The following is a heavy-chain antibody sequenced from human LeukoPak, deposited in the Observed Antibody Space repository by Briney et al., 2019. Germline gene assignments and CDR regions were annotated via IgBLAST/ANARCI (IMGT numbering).Heavy chain of an antibody. D-gene: IGHD2-2*01. CDR1: GFTFSSYT. CDR2: ISSSGTFI. Sequence: GGSLRLSCAASGFTFSSYTMSWVRQAPGKGLEWVSSISSSGTFIYYADSAKGRFTISRDNAKNSLYLQMNSLRAEDTAVYYCAAALVPAATVDYWGQGTLVTVSS. V-gene: IGHV3-21*01. CDR3: AAALVPAATVDY. J-gene: IGHJ4*02.